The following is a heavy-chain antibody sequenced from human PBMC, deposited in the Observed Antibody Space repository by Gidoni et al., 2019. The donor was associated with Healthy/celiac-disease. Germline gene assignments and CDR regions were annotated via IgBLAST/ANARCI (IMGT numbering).Heavy chain of an antibody. Sequence: QVQLVQSGAEVKKPGASVKVSCKASGYTFTSYYMHWVRQAPGQGLEWMGIINPSGGSTSYAQKFQGRVTMTRDTSTSTVYMELSSLRSEDTAVYYCARDGVRSGSYRSTFDYWGQGTLVTVSS. V-gene: IGHV1-46*01. J-gene: IGHJ4*02. CDR1: GYTFTSYY. CDR2: INPSGGST. CDR3: ARDGVRSGSYRSTFDY. D-gene: IGHD1-26*01.